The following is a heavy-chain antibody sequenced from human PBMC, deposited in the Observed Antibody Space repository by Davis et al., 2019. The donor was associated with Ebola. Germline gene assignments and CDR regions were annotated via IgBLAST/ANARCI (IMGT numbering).Heavy chain of an antibody. J-gene: IGHJ6*02. Sequence: GESLKISCAASGFTFGDYAMNWVRQAPGKGLEWVAVIWYDGSNKYYADSVKGRFTISRDNSKNTVYLQMYSLRAGDTAVYYCEREWRSYGMDVWGQGTTVTVSS. D-gene: IGHD5-24*01. CDR1: GFTFGDYA. V-gene: IGHV3-33*08. CDR2: IWYDGSNK. CDR3: EREWRSYGMDV.